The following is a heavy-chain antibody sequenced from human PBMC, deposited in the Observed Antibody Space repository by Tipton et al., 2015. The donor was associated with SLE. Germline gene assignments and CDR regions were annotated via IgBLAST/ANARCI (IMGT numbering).Heavy chain of an antibody. CDR1: GFTFSSYA. V-gene: IGHV3-30*02. J-gene: IGHJ5*02. D-gene: IGHD6-19*01. Sequence: SLRLSCAASGFTFSSYAMHWVRQAPGKGLEWVAYIRHDSLTTYYAGSVKGRFTISRDNSEDTLYLQMSSLRAEDTAVYYCARDGRGRIGVAGVRLDLWGQGTLVTGSS. CDR2: IRHDSLTT. CDR3: ARDGRGRIGVAGVRLDL.